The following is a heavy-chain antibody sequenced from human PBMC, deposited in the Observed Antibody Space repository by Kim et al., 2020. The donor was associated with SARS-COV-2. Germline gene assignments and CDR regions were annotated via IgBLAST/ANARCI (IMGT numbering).Heavy chain of an antibody. J-gene: IGHJ4*02. CDR1: GGSFSGYY. CDR2: INHSGST. V-gene: IGHV4-34*01. Sequence: SETLSLTCAVYGGSFSGYYWSWIRQPPGKGLEWIGEINHSGSTNYNPSLKSRVTISVDTSKNQFSLKLSSVTAADTAVYYCARGVAADMTYYFDYWGQGT. CDR3: ARGVAADMTYYFDY. D-gene: IGHD6-13*01.